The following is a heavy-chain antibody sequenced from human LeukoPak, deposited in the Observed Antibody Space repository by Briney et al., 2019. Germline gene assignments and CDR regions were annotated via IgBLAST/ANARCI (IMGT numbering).Heavy chain of an antibody. J-gene: IGHJ4*02. D-gene: IGHD5-24*01. Sequence: SQTLSLTCTVSGDSISSGDYYWSWIRQPPGKGLEWIGYIYYSGSTYYNPSLKSRLPISVDTSKNQFSLKLTSVTAADTAVYYCARVRSRDGYNCGLLDYWGQGTLVTVSS. CDR1: GDSISSGDYY. V-gene: IGHV4-30-4*01. CDR3: ARVRSRDGYNCGLLDY. CDR2: IYYSGST.